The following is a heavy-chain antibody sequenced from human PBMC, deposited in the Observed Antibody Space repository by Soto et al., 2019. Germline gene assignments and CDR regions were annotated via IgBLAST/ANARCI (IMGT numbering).Heavy chain of an antibody. Sequence: SGPTLVNPTQTLTLTCTFSGFSLSTSGVGVGWIRQPPGKALEWLALIFWDDDKRYSQSLKSRLTITKDTSKNQVVLTMTNMGPVYTPTYFCAHKVPTELAPTGAHYYFHFWGQGALVTVSS. CDR2: IFWDDDK. J-gene: IGHJ4*02. CDR1: GFSLSTSGVG. V-gene: IGHV2-5*02. D-gene: IGHD1-1*01. CDR3: AHKVPTELAPTGAHYYFHF.